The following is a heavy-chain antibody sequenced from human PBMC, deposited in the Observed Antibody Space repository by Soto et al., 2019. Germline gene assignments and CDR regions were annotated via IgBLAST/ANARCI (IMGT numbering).Heavy chain of an antibody. J-gene: IGHJ4*02. CDR1: GFILNSYS. CDR2: ISSSSSNI. CDR3: ARDLPGKSCGIIVSPDLF. Sequence: GGSLRLSCTASGFILNSYSMNWVRQAAGKGLEWLSYISSSSSNIYYADSVKGRFTISRDNVKNSLYLQMNSLRVEDTAVYYCARDLPGKSCGIIVSPDLFWGQGTLVTVSS. D-gene: IGHD3-16*02. V-gene: IGHV3-48*01.